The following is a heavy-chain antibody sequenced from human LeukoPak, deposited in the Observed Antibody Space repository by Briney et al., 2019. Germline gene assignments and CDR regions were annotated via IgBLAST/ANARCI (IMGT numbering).Heavy chain of an antibody. CDR3: ARDPTTVTKGLDI. CDR2: ISSIGST. V-gene: IGHV4-59*11. CDR1: GGSISSHY. J-gene: IGHJ3*02. D-gene: IGHD4-17*01. Sequence: PSETLSLTSTVSGGSISSHYWSWIRQPPGKGLEWIGYISSIGSTNYNPSLKSRVTISVDTSKNQFSLKLTSVTAADTAVYFCARDPTTVTKGLDIWGQGTMVTVSS.